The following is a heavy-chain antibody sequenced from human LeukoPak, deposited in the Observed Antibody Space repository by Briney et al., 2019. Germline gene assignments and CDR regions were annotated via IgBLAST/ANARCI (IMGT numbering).Heavy chain of an antibody. V-gene: IGHV3-48*01. CDR1: GFTFSSYS. Sequence: GGSLRLSCAASGFTFSSYSMNWVRQAPGKGLEWVSYISSSSSTIYYADSVKGRFTISRDNAKNSLYLQMNSLRAEDTGVYYCARGYSSRAGTTDCCPLDYWGQGTLVTVSS. D-gene: IGHD2-21*02. CDR2: ISSSSSTI. J-gene: IGHJ4*02. CDR3: ARGYSSRAGTTDCCPLDY.